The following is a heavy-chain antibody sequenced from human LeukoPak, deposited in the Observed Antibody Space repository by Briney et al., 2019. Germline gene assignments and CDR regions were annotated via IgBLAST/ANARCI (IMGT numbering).Heavy chain of an antibody. D-gene: IGHD1-26*01. Sequence: GGSLGLSCAASGFTFSSYAMSWVRQAPGKGLEWVSAISGSGGSTYYADSVKGRFTISRDNSKNTLYLQMNSLRAEDTAVYYCAKDPSYSEVFDYWGQGTLVTVSS. V-gene: IGHV3-23*01. J-gene: IGHJ4*02. CDR3: AKDPSYSEVFDY. CDR1: GFTFSSYA. CDR2: ISGSGGST.